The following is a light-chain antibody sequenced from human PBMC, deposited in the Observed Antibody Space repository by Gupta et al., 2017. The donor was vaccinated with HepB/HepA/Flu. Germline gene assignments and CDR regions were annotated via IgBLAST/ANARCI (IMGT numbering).Light chain of an antibody. CDR2: DAS. CDR3: QQRSNWPFT. Sequence: EIVLTQSPATLSLSPGERATLSCRASQSVSSYLAWYQQKPGQAPRLLIYDASNRATGIPARFSGSGSGTDFTLTISSLEPEDFAVYYCQQRSNWPFTFGQGTQMDIK. J-gene: IGKJ5*01. V-gene: IGKV3-11*01. CDR1: QSVSSY.